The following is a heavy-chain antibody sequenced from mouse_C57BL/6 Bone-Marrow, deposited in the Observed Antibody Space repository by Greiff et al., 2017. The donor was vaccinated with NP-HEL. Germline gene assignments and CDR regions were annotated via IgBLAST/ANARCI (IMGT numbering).Heavy chain of an antibody. CDR3: AREDYYGSRAFDS. Sequence: VQLQQSGPGLVKPSQSLSLTCSVTGYSITSGYYCNWIRQFPGNKLEWMGYISYDGSNNYNPSLKNRISITRDTSTNQFFLKLISVTTEYTATSYWAREDYYGSRAFDSGGQGPTPTASS. V-gene: IGHV3-6*01. D-gene: IGHD1-1*01. CDR1: GYSITSGYY. CDR2: ISYDGSN. J-gene: IGHJ2*01.